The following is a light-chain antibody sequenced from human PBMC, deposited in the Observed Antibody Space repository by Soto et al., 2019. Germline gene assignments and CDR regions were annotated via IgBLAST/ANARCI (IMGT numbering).Light chain of an antibody. CDR2: DVS. J-gene: IGLJ2*01. CDR1: SSDIGVYSY. Sequence: QSALTQPASVSGSPGQSITISCTGTSSDIGVYSYVSWYQQHPGKAPKLMISDVSDRPSGVSNRFSGSKSGNTASLTISGLHTEDEAHYYCSSYTTNSTVIFGGGTKLTVL. CDR3: SSYTTNSTVI. V-gene: IGLV2-14*01.